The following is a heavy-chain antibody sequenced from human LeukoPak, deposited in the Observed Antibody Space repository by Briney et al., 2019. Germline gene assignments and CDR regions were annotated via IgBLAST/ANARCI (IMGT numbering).Heavy chain of an antibody. J-gene: IGHJ3*02. V-gene: IGHV1-24*01. CDR3: ATLLYEGDAFDI. Sequence: ASVKFSCKVSGYTLTELSMHWVRQAPGKGLEWMGGFDPEDGETIYAQKFQGRVTMTEDTSTDTAYMELSSLRSEDTAVYYCATLLYEGDAFDIWGQGTMVTVSS. CDR2: FDPEDGET. CDR1: GYTLTELS. D-gene: IGHD2-15*01.